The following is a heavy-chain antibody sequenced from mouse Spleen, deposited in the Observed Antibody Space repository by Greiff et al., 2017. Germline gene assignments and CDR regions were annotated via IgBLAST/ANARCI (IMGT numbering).Heavy chain of an antibody. CDR1: GYPFPSYW. V-gene: IGHV1-69*01. D-gene: IGHD2-4*01. CDR3: ARGYDYDEPWFAY. J-gene: IGHJ3*01. Sequence: QVQLQQPGAELVMPGASVKLSCTASGYPFPSYWMHWVRQRPGQGLEWIGEIDPSDSYTNYNQKFKGKATLTVDKSSSTAYMQLSSLTSEDSAVYYCARGYDYDEPWFAYWGQGTLVTVSA. CDR2: IDPSDSYT.